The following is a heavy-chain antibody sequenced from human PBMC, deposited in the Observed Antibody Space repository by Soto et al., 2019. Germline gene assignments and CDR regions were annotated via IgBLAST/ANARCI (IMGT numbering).Heavy chain of an antibody. V-gene: IGHV4-30-2*01. CDR3: VSVPAAF. CDR1: GGSISSGGYS. D-gene: IGHD2-2*01. CDR2: IYHSGST. J-gene: IGHJ6*02. Sequence: PSETLSLTCGVSGGSISSGGYSWSWIRQPPGKGLEWIGYIYHSGSTYYNPSLKSRVTISVDRSKNQFSLKLSSMTAADTAVYYCVSVPAAFWGQGTTVTVSS.